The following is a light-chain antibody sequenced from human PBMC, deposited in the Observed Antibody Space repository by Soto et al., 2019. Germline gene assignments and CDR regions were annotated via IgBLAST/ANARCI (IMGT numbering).Light chain of an antibody. CDR3: QVRDVWPS. Sequence: ELTHSTTTLASSPEEKAALSCMASQSVSTSLAWYQHKPGQAPRLIIYDASKRAPGIPARFSGSGSGTDFTLTISSLEPEDFAVYYCQVRDVWPSFGQGTKVDIK. CDR2: DAS. J-gene: IGKJ1*01. CDR1: QSVSTS. V-gene: IGKV3-11*01.